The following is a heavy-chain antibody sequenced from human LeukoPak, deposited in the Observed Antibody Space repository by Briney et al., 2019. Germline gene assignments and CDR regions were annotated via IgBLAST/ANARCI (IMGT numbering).Heavy chain of an antibody. Sequence: PAGTLSLTCTVSGGSISSSSYFWGGIRQPPGKGLEWIGSIFYSGSTYYNPSLNSRVTISIDTSKNQFSLRLSSVTAADTAVYYCARQMNTVTADYWGQGTLVTVSS. D-gene: IGHD4-17*01. CDR3: ARQMNTVTADY. J-gene: IGHJ4*02. CDR1: GGSISSSSYF. V-gene: IGHV4-39*01. CDR2: IFYSGST.